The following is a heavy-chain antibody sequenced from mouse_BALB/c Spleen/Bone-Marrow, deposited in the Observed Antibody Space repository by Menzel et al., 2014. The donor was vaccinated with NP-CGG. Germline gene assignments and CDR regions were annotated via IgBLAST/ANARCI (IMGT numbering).Heavy chain of an antibody. CDR2: IDPANGNT. J-gene: IGHJ3*01. D-gene: IGHD1-1*01. Sequence: VQLKESGAELVKPGASVKLSCTAYSFNIKDTYMHWVKQRPEQGLEWIGRIDPANGNTKYDPKFQGKATITADTSSNTAYLQLSSLTSEDTAVYYCAFYYYGSSLFAYWGQGTLVTVSA. V-gene: IGHV14-3*02. CDR3: AFYYYGSSLFAY. CDR1: SFNIKDTY.